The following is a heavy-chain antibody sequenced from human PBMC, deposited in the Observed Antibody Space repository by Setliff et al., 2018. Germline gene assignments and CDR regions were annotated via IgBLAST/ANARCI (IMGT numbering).Heavy chain of an antibody. J-gene: IGHJ6*03. Sequence: ASVKVSCKASGYTFTGYYMHWVRQAPGQGLEWMGRINPNSGGTNYAQKFQGRVTRTWDTSISTAYMELSRLRSDDTAVYYCARVPLPLDIVVVVAATPLEYYYYMDVWGKGTTVTVSS. D-gene: IGHD2-15*01. CDR2: INPNSGGT. V-gene: IGHV1-2*06. CDR3: ARVPLPLDIVVVVAATPLEYYYYMDV. CDR1: GYTFTGYY.